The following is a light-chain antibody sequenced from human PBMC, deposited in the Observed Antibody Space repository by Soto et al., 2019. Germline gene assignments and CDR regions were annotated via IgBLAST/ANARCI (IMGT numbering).Light chain of an antibody. CDR1: QSVSSAY. CDR3: QQRSNRLT. CDR2: GAS. V-gene: IGKV3D-20*02. Sequence: EIVWTQSPATLSLSPGERATLSCRASQSVSSAYLAWYQQKPGQAPRLLIYGASSRATGIPDRFSGGGSGTDSTLTISSLQPEDFAVYYCQQRSNRLTFGGGTKVDIK. J-gene: IGKJ4*01.